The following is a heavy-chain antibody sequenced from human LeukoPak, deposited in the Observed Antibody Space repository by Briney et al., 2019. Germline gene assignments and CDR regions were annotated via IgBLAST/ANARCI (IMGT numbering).Heavy chain of an antibody. J-gene: IGHJ4*02. CDR2: INPNSGGT. CDR3: ARDQKRVAAAGSLAPYY. Sequence: ASVKVSCKASGYTFTGYYMHWVRQAPGQGLEWMGWINPNSGGTNYAQKFQGRVTMTRDTSISTAYMELSRLRFDDTAVYYCARDQKRVAAAGSLAPYYWGQGTLVTVSS. CDR1: GYTFTGYY. D-gene: IGHD6-13*01. V-gene: IGHV1-2*02.